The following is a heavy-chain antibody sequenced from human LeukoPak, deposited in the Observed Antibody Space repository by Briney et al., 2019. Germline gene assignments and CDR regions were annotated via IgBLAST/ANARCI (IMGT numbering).Heavy chain of an antibody. CDR1: GLTFSSYG. J-gene: IGHJ3*02. CDR3: ASPLGVTVTKRGAFDI. CDR2: IRYDGSNK. Sequence: GGSLRLSCAASGLTFSSYGMRCVRQAPGEGVEWVAFIRYDGSNKYYADSVKGRFTISRDNSKTTVYLQMNSLRAEDTAVYYCASPLGVTVTKRGAFDIWGQGTMVTVS. D-gene: IGHD3-16*01. V-gene: IGHV3-30*02.